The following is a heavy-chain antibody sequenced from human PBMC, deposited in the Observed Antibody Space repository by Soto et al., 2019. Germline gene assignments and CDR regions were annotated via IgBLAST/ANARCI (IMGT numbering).Heavy chain of an antibody. Sequence: SETLSLTCTVSGGSISSGDDFWTWIRQPPGKGLEWIGYIYYSGSTYYNPSLKSRLTMSVDTSKNQFSLKLSSVTAADTAVYYCARDRAKWKDYYYYGMDIWGQGTTVTVSS. CDR2: IYYSGST. D-gene: IGHD1-20*01. CDR1: GGSISSGDDF. J-gene: IGHJ6*02. V-gene: IGHV4-30-4*01. CDR3: ARDRAKWKDYYYYGMDI.